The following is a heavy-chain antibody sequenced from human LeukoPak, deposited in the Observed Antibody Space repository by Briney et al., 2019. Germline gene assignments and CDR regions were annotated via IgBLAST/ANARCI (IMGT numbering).Heavy chain of an antibody. CDR3: ARDGVGYHDGTGYYSWFDP. CDR2: IYYTGTT. J-gene: IGHJ5*02. V-gene: IGHV4-59*01. CDR1: GGSISGYY. D-gene: IGHD3-22*01. Sequence: PSETLTLTCTVSGGSISGYYWSWIRQPPGKGLEWIGYIYYTGTTSYNPSLKSRVTISIDTSKNQFSLRLSSATATDTAVYYCARDGVGYHDGTGYYSWFDPWGQGTLVTVSS.